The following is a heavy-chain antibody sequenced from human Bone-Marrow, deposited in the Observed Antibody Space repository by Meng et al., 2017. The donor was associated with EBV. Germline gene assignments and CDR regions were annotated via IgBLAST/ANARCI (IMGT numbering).Heavy chain of an antibody. Sequence: VPFVQSGSELKKPGASVKVCCKASGYTFTSYAMNWVRQAPGQGLEWMGWINTNTGNPTYAQGFTGRFVFSLDTSVSTAYLQISSLKAEDTAVYYCAREAPDGYNPMPPVYWGQGTLVTVSS. V-gene: IGHV7-4-1*02. CDR2: INTNTGNP. J-gene: IGHJ4*02. CDR1: GYTFTSYA. CDR3: AREAPDGYNPMPPVY. D-gene: IGHD5-24*01.